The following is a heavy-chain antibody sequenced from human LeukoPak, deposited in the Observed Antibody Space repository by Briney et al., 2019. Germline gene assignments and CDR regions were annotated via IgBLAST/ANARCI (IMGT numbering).Heavy chain of an antibody. Sequence: SVKVSCKASGGTFSSYAISWVRQAPGQGLEWMGGIIPIFGTANYAQKFQGRVTITADESTSTAYMEPSSLRSEDTAVYYCARARNTGIVGATNDYWGQGTLVTVSS. CDR1: GGTFSSYA. D-gene: IGHD1-26*01. V-gene: IGHV1-69*13. CDR2: IIPIFGTA. J-gene: IGHJ4*02. CDR3: ARARNTGIVGATNDY.